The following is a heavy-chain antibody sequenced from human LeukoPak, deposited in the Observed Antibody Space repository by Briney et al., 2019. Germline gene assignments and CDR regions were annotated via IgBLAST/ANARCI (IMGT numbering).Heavy chain of an antibody. V-gene: IGHV3-33*01. CDR1: GFTFSSYG. Sequence: PGGSLRLSCAASGFTFSSYGMHWVRQAPGKGLEWVAVIWYDGSNKYYADSVKGRFTISRDNSKNTLYMQMNRLRVEDTAVDYCAREIYKEFDYWGQGTLVTVSS. CDR3: AREIYKEFDY. J-gene: IGHJ4*02. CDR2: IWYDGSNK. D-gene: IGHD3-10*01.